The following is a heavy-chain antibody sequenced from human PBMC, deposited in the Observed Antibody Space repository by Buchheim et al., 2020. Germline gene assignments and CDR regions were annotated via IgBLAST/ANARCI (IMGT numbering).Heavy chain of an antibody. V-gene: IGHV4-34*01. CDR1: VGSFSGYY. D-gene: IGHD6-13*01. J-gene: IGHJ4*02. CDR2: INHSGST. Sequence: QVQLQQWGAGLLKPSETLSLTCAVYVGSFSGYYWSWIRQPPGKGLEWIGEINHSGSTNYNPSLKSRVPISVDPSKNQFSLKLSSVTAADTAVYYCARLRYSSSWYLRGYFDYWGQGTL. CDR3: ARLRYSSSWYLRGYFDY.